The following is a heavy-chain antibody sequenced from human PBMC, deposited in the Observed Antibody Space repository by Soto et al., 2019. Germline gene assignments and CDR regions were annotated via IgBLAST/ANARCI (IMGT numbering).Heavy chain of an antibody. J-gene: IGHJ4*02. Sequence: SETLSLTCTVSGGSISSYYWSWIRQPPGKGLEWIGYIYYSGSTNYNPSLKSRVTISVDTSKNQFSLKLSSVTAADTAVYYCARWGLDYYDSSVVNFDYWGQGTLVTVSS. CDR2: IYYSGST. D-gene: IGHD3-22*01. CDR1: GGSISSYY. V-gene: IGHV4-59*08. CDR3: ARWGLDYYDSSVVNFDY.